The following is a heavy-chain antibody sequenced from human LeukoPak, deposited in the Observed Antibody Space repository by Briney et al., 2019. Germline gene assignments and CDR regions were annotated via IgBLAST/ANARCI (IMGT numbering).Heavy chain of an antibody. D-gene: IGHD2-15*01. CDR1: GFIFSNYS. J-gene: IGHJ6*04. V-gene: IGHV3-7*03. CDR2: IKQGGSEK. Sequence: GGSLRLSCSASGFIFSNYSMYWVRQAPGKGLGWVANIKQGGSEKYYVDSVKGRFTISRDNAKNSLYLQMNSLRAEDTAVYYCARDFGLRCSGGTCYSVYYYGMDVWGKGTTVTVSS. CDR3: ARDFGLRCSGGTCYSVYYYGMDV.